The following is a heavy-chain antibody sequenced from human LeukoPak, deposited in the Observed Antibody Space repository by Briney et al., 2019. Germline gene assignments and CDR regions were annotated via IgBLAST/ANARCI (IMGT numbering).Heavy chain of an antibody. CDR2: ISSSSSYT. CDR1: GFTFSDYY. V-gene: IGHV3-11*06. D-gene: IGHD6-13*01. J-gene: IGHJ4*02. CDR3: ARDHYIAAAGTHFDS. Sequence: GGSLRLSCAASGFTFSDYYMSWIRQAPGKGLEWVSYISSSSSYTNYADSVKGRFTISRDNAKNSLFLQMDSLRDEDTAVYYCARDHYIAAAGTHFDSWGQGTLVTVSS.